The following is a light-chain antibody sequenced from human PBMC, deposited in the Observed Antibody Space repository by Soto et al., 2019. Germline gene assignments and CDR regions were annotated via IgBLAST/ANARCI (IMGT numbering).Light chain of an antibody. V-gene: IGLV1-44*01. J-gene: IGLJ2*01. CDR3: AAWDDSLNGPHVV. CDR1: SSNIGSKT. CDR2: NNY. Sequence: QSVLTQPPSASGTPGQRVTISCSGSSSNIGSKTVNWYQQLPGTAPKLLIYNNYQRPSGVPDRFSGSKSGTSASLAISGLQSEDEADYYCAAWDDSLNGPHVVFGGGTKVTVL.